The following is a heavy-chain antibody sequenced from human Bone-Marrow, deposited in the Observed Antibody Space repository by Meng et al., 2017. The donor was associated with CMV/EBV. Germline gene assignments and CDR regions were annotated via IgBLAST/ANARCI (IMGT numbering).Heavy chain of an antibody. V-gene: IGHV3-49*04. CDR1: GFTFGDYA. Sequence: GESLKISCTASGFTFGDYAMSWVRQAPGKGLEWVGFIRSKAYGGTTEYAASVKGRFTISRDDSKSIAYLQMNSLKTEDTAVYYCTHSRPSDYWGQGTLVTVYS. D-gene: IGHD2-15*01. J-gene: IGHJ4*02. CDR2: IRSKAYGGTT. CDR3: THSRPSDY.